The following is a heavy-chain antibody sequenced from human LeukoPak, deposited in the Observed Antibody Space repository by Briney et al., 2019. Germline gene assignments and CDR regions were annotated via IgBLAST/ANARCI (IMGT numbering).Heavy chain of an antibody. J-gene: IGHJ6*03. CDR3: ARVTGLGTYYYYYYMDV. Sequence: PGGSLRLSCAAPGFTVSSNYMSWVRQAPGKGLEWVSVIYSGGSTYYTDSVKGRFTISRHNSKNTLYLQMNSLRAEDTAVYYCARVTGLGTYYYYYYMDVWGKGTTVTVSS. V-gene: IGHV3-53*01. CDR1: GFTVSSNY. CDR2: IYSGGST. D-gene: IGHD3-16*01.